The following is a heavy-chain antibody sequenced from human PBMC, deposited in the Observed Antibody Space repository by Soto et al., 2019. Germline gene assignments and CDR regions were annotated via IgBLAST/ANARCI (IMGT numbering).Heavy chain of an antibody. CDR2: INPSGGST. J-gene: IGHJ3*02. Sequence: GASVKVSCKASGSTFTSYYMHWVRQAPGQGLEWMGIINPSGGSTSYAQKFQGRVTMTRDTSTSTVYMELSSLRSEDTAVYYCARDRCRSTSCPRAFDICGQGTMVTV. CDR3: ARDRCRSTSCPRAFDI. V-gene: IGHV1-46*01. D-gene: IGHD2-2*01. CDR1: GSTFTSYY.